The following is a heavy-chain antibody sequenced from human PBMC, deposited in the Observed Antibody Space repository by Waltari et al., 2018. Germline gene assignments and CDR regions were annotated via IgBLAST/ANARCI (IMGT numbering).Heavy chain of an antibody. J-gene: IGHJ4*02. V-gene: IGHV2-5*02. D-gene: IGHD3-16*02. CDR3: ANAMSPFGGVIGWGPPGTFPSNDYCYFDC. CDR2: IQWDSSR. CDR1: GFSLTTSGVG. Sequence: QINLRESGPTLVKPTQTLTLTCSFSGFSLTTSGVGVGWIRQPPGKALEWLALIQWDSSRRYSSSLMNRLTITRDTSRHQVTLTLTNVDPVDTATYYCANAMSPFGGVIGWGPPGTFPSNDYCYFDCWGQGTRVAVSS.